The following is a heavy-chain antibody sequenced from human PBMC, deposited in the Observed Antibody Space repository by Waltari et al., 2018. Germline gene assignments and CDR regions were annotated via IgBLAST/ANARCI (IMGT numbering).Heavy chain of an antibody. J-gene: IGHJ5*01. CDR1: GFTFSGYW. V-gene: IGHV3-74*01. CDR3: ARDLAGRDDS. D-gene: IGHD6-19*01. Sequence: EVQLVESGGGLLQPGGSLRLSCAASGFTFSGYWMHWVRQAPGKGLVWVSRINENGRTTTYAASVKGRFTISRDTAKNTLYLQMNSLRAEDTAVYYCARDLAGRDDSWGQGTLVTVSS. CDR2: INENGRTT.